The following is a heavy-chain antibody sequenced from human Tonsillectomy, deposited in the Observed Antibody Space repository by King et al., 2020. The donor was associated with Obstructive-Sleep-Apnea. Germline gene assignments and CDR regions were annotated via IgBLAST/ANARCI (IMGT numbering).Heavy chain of an antibody. CDR1: EFTFSSYG. J-gene: IGHJ4*02. CDR3: AKHRWVFQHSATSHFDY. Sequence: VQLVESGGGVVQPGGSLRLSCAASEFTFSSYGMHWVRQAPGKGLEWVAFIRYDGSNQYYAESVKGRFTISRDNSKNTLDLQMNSLRAEDTAVYYCAKHRWVFQHSATSHFDYWGQGTLVTVSS. CDR2: IRYDGSNQ. D-gene: IGHD3-3*02. V-gene: IGHV3-30*02.